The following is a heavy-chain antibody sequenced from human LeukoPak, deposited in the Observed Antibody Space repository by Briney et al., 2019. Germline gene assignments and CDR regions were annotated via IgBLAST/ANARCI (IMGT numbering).Heavy chain of an antibody. CDR2: LSGSGGST. V-gene: IGHV3-23*01. CDR1: GFTFSSYA. J-gene: IGHJ4*02. Sequence: PGGSLRLSCAASGFTFSSYAMNWVRQAPGKGLEWVSSLSGSGGSTEYADSVKGRFTISRDNSKNTLFLQMNSLRAEDTAVYYCAKQSGYSYASGYYFDFWGQGTLVTVSS. D-gene: IGHD5-18*01. CDR3: AKQSGYSYASGYYFDF.